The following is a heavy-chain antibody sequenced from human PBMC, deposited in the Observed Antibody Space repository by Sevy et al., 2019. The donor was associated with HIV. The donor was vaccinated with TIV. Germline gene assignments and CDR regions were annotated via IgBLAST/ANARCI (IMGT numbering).Heavy chain of an antibody. CDR3: ASKGGGDSSGWDSTRPTDPFDY. CDR1: GFTFSSYS. CDR2: ISSSSSTI. D-gene: IGHD6-19*01. Sequence: GGSLRLSCAASGFTFSSYSMNWVRQAPGKGLEWVSYISSSSSTIYYADSVKGRFSISRDNAKNSLSLQMNSLRDEDMAVYYCASKGGGDSSGWDSTRPTDPFDYWGQGTLVTVSS. V-gene: IGHV3-48*02. J-gene: IGHJ4*02.